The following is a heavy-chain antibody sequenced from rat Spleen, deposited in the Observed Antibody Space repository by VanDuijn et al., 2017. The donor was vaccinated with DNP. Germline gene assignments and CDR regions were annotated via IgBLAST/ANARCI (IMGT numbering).Heavy chain of an antibody. D-gene: IGHD1-2*01. CDR1: GYSITSNY. CDR3: ARSDYYGSYRPFTY. Sequence: EVQLQESGPGLVKPSQSLSLTCSVTGYSITSNYWGWIRKFPGNKMEWMAYISYSGITGFNPSLKSPISITRDTSKNQFFLQLYPGTTEDTAIYYCARSDYYGSYRPFTYWGQGTLVTVSS. J-gene: IGHJ3*01. V-gene: IGHV3-1*01. CDR2: ISYSGIT.